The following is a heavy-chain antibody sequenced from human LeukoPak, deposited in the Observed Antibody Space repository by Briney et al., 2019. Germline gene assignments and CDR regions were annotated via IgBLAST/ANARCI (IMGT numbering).Heavy chain of an antibody. CDR1: GFTFSSYG. V-gene: IGHV3-21*01. CDR3: ARGTTGTNDY. CDR2: ISSSSSYI. J-gene: IGHJ4*02. Sequence: PGGSLRPSCAASGFTFSSYGMHWVRQAPGKGLEWVSSISSSSSYIYYADSVKGRFTIPRDNAKNSLYLQMNSLRAEDTAVYYCARGTTGTNDYWGQGTLVTVSS. D-gene: IGHD1-1*01.